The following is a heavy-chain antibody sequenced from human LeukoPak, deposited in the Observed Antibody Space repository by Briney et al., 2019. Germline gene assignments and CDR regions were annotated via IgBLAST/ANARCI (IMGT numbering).Heavy chain of an antibody. CDR3: AREDGSGSYYNPFDY. Sequence: GGSLRLSCADSGFTFSNYNMNWVRQAPGKAMEWVSSITSSGTYTFYADSVKGRFTISRDNSKNTAYLQMNSLRAEDTAVYYCAREDGSGSYYNPFDYWGQGTLVTVSS. J-gene: IGHJ4*02. CDR2: ITSSGTYT. CDR1: GFTFSNYN. D-gene: IGHD3-10*01. V-gene: IGHV3-21*04.